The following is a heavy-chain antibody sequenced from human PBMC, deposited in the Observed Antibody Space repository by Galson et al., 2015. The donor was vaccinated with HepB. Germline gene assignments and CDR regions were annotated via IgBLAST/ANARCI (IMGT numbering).Heavy chain of an antibody. J-gene: IGHJ4*02. V-gene: IGHV5-51*01. CDR1: GYSFTSYW. CDR2: IYPGDSDT. CDR3: ARPDLYCSGGSCVDY. Sequence: QSGAEVKKPGESLKISCKGSGYSFTSYWIGWVRQMPGKGLEWMGIIYPGDSDTRYSPSFQGQVTISADKSISTAYLQWSSLKASDTAMYYCARPDLYCSGGSCVDYWGQGTLVTVSS. D-gene: IGHD2-15*01.